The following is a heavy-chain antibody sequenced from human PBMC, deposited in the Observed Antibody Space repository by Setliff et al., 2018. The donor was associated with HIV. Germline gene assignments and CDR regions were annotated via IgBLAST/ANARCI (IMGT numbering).Heavy chain of an antibody. V-gene: IGHV3-11*04. CDR1: GFTFSDYY. CDR2: ISSSGSTI. D-gene: IGHD2-8*01. Sequence: GGSLRLSCAASGFTFSDYYMSRIRQAPGKGLEWISYISSSGSTIYYADSVKGRFTISRDNAKNSLYLQMNSRRAEDTAVYYCARTACSLAMGCYFDFWGRGTQVTVSS. CDR3: ARTACSLAMGCYFDF. J-gene: IGHJ4*02.